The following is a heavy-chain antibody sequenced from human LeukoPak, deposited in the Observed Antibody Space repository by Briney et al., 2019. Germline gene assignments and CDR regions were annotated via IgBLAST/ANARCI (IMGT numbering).Heavy chain of an antibody. CDR3: TRATVHYDSSGYFEGLFAFDI. Sequence: PGGSLRLSSAASGFTFNNNWMTWVRQAPGKGPEWVANIKEDGSEKFYVDSVKGRFTISRDNAKNSLYLQMTSLRAEDTAVYYCTRATVHYDSSGYFEGLFAFDIGGQGTMVTVSS. CDR1: GFTFNNNW. CDR2: IKEDGSEK. V-gene: IGHV3-7*01. D-gene: IGHD3-22*01. J-gene: IGHJ3*02.